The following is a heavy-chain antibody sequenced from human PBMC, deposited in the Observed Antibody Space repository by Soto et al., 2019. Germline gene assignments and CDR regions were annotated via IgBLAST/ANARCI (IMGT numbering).Heavy chain of an antibody. D-gene: IGHD3-3*01. Sequence: SETLSLTCTVSGGSISSSSYYWGWIRQPPGKGLEWIGSIYYSGSTYYNPSLKSRVTISVDTSKNQFSLKLSSVTAADTAVYYCARLGERITIFGVVTPFDYWGQGTLVTVS. CDR3: ARLGERITIFGVVTPFDY. CDR2: IYYSGST. CDR1: GGSISSSSYY. V-gene: IGHV4-39*01. J-gene: IGHJ4*02.